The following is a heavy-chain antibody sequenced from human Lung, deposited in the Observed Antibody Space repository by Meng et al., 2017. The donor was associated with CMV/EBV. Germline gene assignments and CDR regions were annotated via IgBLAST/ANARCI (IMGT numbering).Heavy chain of an antibody. D-gene: IGHD1-14*01. CDR3: VRRFHLTDPAD. V-gene: IGHV4-39*01. Sequence: SETXSLXCTVFDASFTSSSYYWAWIRQPPGKGLEWLGSFYYDGSTYYNPSLKSRVTVFVDTSKNQFSLKVTSVAAADTAMYYCVRRFHLTDPADWGRGPLVTVSS. J-gene: IGHJ4*02. CDR1: DASFTSSSYY. CDR2: FYYDGST.